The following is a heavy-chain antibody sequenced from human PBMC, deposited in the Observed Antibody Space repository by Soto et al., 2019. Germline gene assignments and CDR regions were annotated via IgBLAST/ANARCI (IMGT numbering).Heavy chain of an antibody. CDR1: GYTFTSYY. V-gene: IGHV1-46*01. Sequence: ASVKVSCKASGYTFTSYYMHWVRQAPGQGLEWMGIINPSGGSTSYAQKFQGRVTMTRDTSTSTVYMELSSLRSEDTAVYYCASPYYYDSSGYPPAFDIWGQGTMVTVSS. CDR2: INPSGGST. J-gene: IGHJ3*02. D-gene: IGHD3-22*01. CDR3: ASPYYYDSSGYPPAFDI.